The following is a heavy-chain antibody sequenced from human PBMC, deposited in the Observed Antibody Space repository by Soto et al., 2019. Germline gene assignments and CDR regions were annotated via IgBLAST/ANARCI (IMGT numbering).Heavy chain of an antibody. CDR1: GGPISSGGYS. CDR2: IYNSGST. D-gene: IGHD2-21*02. Sequence: LSLTCAVSGGPISSGGYSWRWIPQPPGKGLEWIGYIYNSGSTVYNPSLKSRVTISVDTSKNQFSLKLNSVTAADTAVYYCARDLWGYCGTDCYPLDVWGQGTTVTVSS. CDR3: ARDLWGYCGTDCYPLDV. J-gene: IGHJ6*02. V-gene: IGHV4-30-2*01.